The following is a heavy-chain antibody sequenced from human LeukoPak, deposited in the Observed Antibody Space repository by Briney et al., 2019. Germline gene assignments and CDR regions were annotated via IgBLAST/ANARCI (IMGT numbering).Heavy chain of an antibody. CDR3: ARGPYYYDSSGPIYYMDV. D-gene: IGHD3-22*01. Sequence: PGGSLRLSCAASGFTFSSCSMNWVRQAPGKGREWVSSISSSSTYIYDADSVKGRFTVSRDNAKNSLYLQMNGLRAEDTAVYYCARGPYYYDSSGPIYYMDVWGKGTTVTVSS. J-gene: IGHJ6*03. CDR2: ISSSSTYI. V-gene: IGHV3-21*01. CDR1: GFTFSSCS.